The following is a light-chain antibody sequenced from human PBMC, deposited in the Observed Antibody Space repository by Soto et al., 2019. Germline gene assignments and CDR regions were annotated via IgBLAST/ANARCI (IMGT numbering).Light chain of an antibody. Sequence: EIVLTQSPGTLSLSPGERATLSCRASQSVSSSYLAWYQQKPGQAPRLLIYGASSRATGIPDRFSGGGSGTDFTLTISRLEPQDFALYYGQQYVTSPYTFGQGTKLEI. CDR3: QQYVTSPYT. J-gene: IGKJ2*01. V-gene: IGKV3-20*01. CDR2: GAS. CDR1: QSVSSSY.